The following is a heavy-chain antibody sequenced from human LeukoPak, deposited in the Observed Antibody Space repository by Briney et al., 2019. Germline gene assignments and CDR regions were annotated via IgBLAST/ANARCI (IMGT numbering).Heavy chain of an antibody. D-gene: IGHD3-10*01. CDR2: ISYDGSNK. V-gene: IGHV3-30*04. CDR1: GFTFSSYA. CDR3: VRGVADSYGQFDN. J-gene: IGHJ4*02. Sequence: GGSLRLSCADSGFTFSSYAMHGVRQAPGKGLGWVAVISYDGSNKYYADSVKRRFTISRDNSKNTLYLQMNSLRAEDTAVYYCVRGVADSYGQFDNWGQGTLVSVSS.